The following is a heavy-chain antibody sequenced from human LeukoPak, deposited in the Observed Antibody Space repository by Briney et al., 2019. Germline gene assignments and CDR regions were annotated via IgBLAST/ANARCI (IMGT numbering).Heavy chain of an antibody. Sequence: PGGSLRLSYAASGFTFSTYTMNWVRQAPGKGLEWVSGIYGSGGASFYADSVKGRFTISRDNSQNTVFLQMDSLRDEDTALYYCAKDLRKDGIWDIDYWGQGTLVTVSS. D-gene: IGHD1-20*01. CDR1: GFTFSTYT. J-gene: IGHJ4*02. V-gene: IGHV3-23*01. CDR3: AKDLRKDGIWDIDY. CDR2: IYGSGGAS.